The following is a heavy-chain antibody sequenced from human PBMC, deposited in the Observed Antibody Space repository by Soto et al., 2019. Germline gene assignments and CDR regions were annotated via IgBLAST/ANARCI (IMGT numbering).Heavy chain of an antibody. CDR3: ARDVHCSGGSGYVGWFDP. Sequence: ASVKVSCKASGYTFTSYGISWVRQAPGQGLEWMGWISAYNGNTNYAQKLQGRVTMTTDTSTSTAYKELRSLRSDDTAVYYCARDVHCSGGSGYVGWFDPRGQGTLVTVSS. J-gene: IGHJ5*02. V-gene: IGHV1-18*01. CDR2: ISAYNGNT. D-gene: IGHD2-15*01. CDR1: GYTFTSYG.